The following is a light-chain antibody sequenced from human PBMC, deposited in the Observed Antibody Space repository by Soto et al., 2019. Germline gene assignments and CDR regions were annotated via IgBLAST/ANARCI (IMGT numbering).Light chain of an antibody. Sequence: DIVMTQSPDSLAVSLGERATINCKSSQSVLYSSNNKNYLAWYQHKPGQPPKLLIHWASTRESGVPDRFSGSGSGTDFTLTISSLQAEDVAVYYCQKYYNTPPWTFGQGTKVEIK. V-gene: IGKV4-1*01. CDR1: QSVLYSSNNKNY. CDR3: QKYYNTPPWT. J-gene: IGKJ1*01. CDR2: WAS.